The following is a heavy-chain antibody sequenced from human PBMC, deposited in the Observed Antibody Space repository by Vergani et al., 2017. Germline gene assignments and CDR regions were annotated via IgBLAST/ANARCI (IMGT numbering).Heavy chain of an antibody. CDR3: ARDRYYYDSSGYYYDWYFDL. D-gene: IGHD3-22*01. Sequence: EVQLVESGGGLVKPGGSLRLSCAASGFTFSSYSMNWVRQAPGKGLEWVSSISSSSSYIYYADSVKGRFTISRDNAKNSLYLQMNSLRAEDTAVYYCARDRYYYDSSGYYYDWYFDLWCRGTLVTVSS. V-gene: IGHV3-21*01. J-gene: IGHJ2*01. CDR2: ISSSSSYI. CDR1: GFTFSSYS.